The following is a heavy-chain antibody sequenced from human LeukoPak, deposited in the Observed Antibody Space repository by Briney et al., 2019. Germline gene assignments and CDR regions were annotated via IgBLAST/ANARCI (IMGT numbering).Heavy chain of an antibody. CDR1: GGTFSSYA. D-gene: IGHD2-2*01. CDR2: IISIFGTA. Sequence: SVKVSCKASGGTFSSYAISWVRQAPGQGLEWMGGIISIFGTANYAQKFQGRVTITADESTSTAYMELSSLRSEDTAVYYCARYCSSTSCYHYFDYWGQGTLVTVSS. CDR3: ARYCSSTSCYHYFDY. V-gene: IGHV1-69*13. J-gene: IGHJ4*02.